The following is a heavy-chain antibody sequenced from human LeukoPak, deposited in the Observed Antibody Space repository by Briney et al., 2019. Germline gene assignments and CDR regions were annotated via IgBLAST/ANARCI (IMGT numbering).Heavy chain of an antibody. CDR1: GGSFSGYY. D-gene: IGHD2-2*01. Sequence: PSETLSLTCAVYGGSFSGYYWSWIRQPPGKGREWTGEINNSGTPNNNPPHKIRFTISVDTSKNQFSLELSSVTAADTAVYYCARAAVIRKDIVVVPAAMRGEEGGLDYWGQGTLVTVSS. CDR3: ARAAVIRKDIVVVPAAMRGEEGGLDY. V-gene: IGHV4-34*01. J-gene: IGHJ4*02. CDR2: INNSGTP.